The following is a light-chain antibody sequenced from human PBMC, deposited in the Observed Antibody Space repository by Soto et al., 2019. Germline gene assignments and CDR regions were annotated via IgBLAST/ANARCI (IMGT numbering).Light chain of an antibody. CDR3: QQYGSSPPYT. V-gene: IGKV3-20*01. CDR1: QSVSSSY. Sequence: EIALTQSPGTLSLSPGERATLSCRASQSVSSSYLAWYQQKPGQAPRILIYGASSRATGIPDRFSGSGSGTDFNLTISRLEPEDFAVYYCQQYGSSPPYTFGQGTKLEIK. CDR2: GAS. J-gene: IGKJ2*01.